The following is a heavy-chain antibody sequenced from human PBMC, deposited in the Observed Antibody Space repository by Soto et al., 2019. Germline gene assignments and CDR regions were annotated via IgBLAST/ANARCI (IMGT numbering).Heavy chain of an antibody. D-gene: IGHD6-25*01. V-gene: IGHV1-3*01. CDR3: AKEVLAAGQGWFDP. Sequence: ASVKVSCKAFGYTFTSYAIHWVRQAPGQRLEWMGWINAGNNNTKYYADSLKGRFTISRDNSKNTLYLDINNVTPEDTAVYYCAKEVLAAGQGWFDPWGQGTLVTVSS. CDR1: GYTFTSYA. J-gene: IGHJ5*02. CDR2: INAGNNNT.